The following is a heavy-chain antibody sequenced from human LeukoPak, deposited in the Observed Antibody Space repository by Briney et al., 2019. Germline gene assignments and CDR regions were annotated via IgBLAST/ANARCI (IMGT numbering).Heavy chain of an antibody. CDR1: GFTFDDYA. CDR2: ISWNSGSI. Sequence: GRSLRLSCAASGFTFDDYAMHWVRQAPGKGLEWVSGISWNSGSIGYADSVKGRFTISRDNAKNSLYLQMNSLRAEDTALYYCAKSNQHPDSNGYYYSFDIWGQGTMVTVSS. V-gene: IGHV3-9*01. J-gene: IGHJ3*02. CDR3: AKSNQHPDSNGYYYSFDI. D-gene: IGHD3-22*01.